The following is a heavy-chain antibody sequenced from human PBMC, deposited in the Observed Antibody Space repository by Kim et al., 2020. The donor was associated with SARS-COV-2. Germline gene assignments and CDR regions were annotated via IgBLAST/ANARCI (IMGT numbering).Heavy chain of an antibody. Sequence: SYKSNPDSGRGRFTISRDNAKNSLYLQMNSLRAEDTAIYYCAISHMGFDYWGQGTLVTVSS. CDR2: SYK. V-gene: IGHV3-21*01. CDR3: AISHMGFDY. J-gene: IGHJ4*02.